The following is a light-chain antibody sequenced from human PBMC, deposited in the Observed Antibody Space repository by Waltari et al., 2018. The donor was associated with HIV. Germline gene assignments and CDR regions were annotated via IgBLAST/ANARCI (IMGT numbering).Light chain of an antibody. CDR2: EGT. V-gene: IGLV2-23*01. J-gene: IGLJ3*02. Sequence: QSALTQPASVSGSPGQSITISCTGTSSDVGNYTFVSWYQQHPGKAPNLMIYEGTKRPSGVSNRFSGSKSGNTASLTISGLQPEDEGNYYCCSYAGSTTWVFGGGTLLTVL. CDR3: CSYAGSTTWV. CDR1: SSDVGNYTF.